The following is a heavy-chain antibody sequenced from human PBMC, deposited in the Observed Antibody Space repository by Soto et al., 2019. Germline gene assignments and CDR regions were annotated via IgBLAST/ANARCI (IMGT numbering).Heavy chain of an antibody. CDR1: ESTVSRDW. D-gene: IGHD1-26*01. CDR2: INQDGSEK. V-gene: IGHV3-7*04. CDR3: SGGVGDAF. Sequence: EVHLVESGGGLVQTGGSLRLSCAIFESTVSRDWMNWVRQAPGEGLEWVAHINQDGSEKYYVDSVKGRFTISRDNAKKSLYLQVNSLRPADTARYDCSGGVGDAFWGQGTLVTVSS. J-gene: IGHJ4*02.